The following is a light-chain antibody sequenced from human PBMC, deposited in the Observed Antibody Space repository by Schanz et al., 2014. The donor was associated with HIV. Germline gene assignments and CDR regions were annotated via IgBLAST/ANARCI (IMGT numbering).Light chain of an antibody. CDR2: NTY. CDR3: ATWDDSLKGWV. Sequence: QSVLTQPPSASGTPGQRVTISCSASSSTIGTNAVNWYQQSPGTAPKLLIYNTYHRPSGVPDRFSGSKSGTSASLAITGLQAEDEADYYCATWDDSLKGWVFGGGTKLTVL. V-gene: IGLV1-44*01. J-gene: IGLJ3*02. CDR1: SSTIGTNA.